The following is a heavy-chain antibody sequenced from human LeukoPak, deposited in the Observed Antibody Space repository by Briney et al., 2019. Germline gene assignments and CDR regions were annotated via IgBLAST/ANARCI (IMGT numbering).Heavy chain of an antibody. V-gene: IGHV3-9*03. CDR2: ISSNGYSI. Sequence: QPGRSLRLSCAASGFTLNDYGMHWVRQAPGKGLDWVSGISSNGYSIGYADSVKGRFTISRDNAKNSLYLQMNSLRAEDMGLYYCTKGRSIFPDAFDMWGQGTMVTVSP. CDR1: GFTLNDYG. J-gene: IGHJ3*02. CDR3: TKGRSIFPDAFDM. D-gene: IGHD3-3*02.